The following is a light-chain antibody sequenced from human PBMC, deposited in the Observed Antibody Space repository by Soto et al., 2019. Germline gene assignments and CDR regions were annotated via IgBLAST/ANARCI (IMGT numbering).Light chain of an antibody. V-gene: IGKV3-11*01. Sequence: PGERATLSCRASQRISSFLTWYQHKPGQAPRLLIYDASKRATGIPARFSGSGSGTDFTLTISSLEPEDFGVYYCQQRSNWYTFGQGTKLEIK. CDR2: DAS. CDR1: QRISSF. CDR3: QQRSNWYT. J-gene: IGKJ2*01.